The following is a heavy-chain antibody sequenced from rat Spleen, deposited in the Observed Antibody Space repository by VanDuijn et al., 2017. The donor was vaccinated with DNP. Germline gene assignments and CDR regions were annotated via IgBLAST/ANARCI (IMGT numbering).Heavy chain of an antibody. Sequence: EVQLQESGPGLVEPSQSLSLTCSVTGYSITSCCRWTWIRKFPGHKLEWMGYINSAGSTNYNPSLKGRISITSDTSKNQFFLQVNSVTTEDTATYYCARGDILRSVDYWGQGVMVTVSS. J-gene: IGHJ2*01. D-gene: IGHD1-6*01. CDR1: GYSITSCCR. CDR2: INSAGST. CDR3: ARGDILRSVDY. V-gene: IGHV3-3*01.